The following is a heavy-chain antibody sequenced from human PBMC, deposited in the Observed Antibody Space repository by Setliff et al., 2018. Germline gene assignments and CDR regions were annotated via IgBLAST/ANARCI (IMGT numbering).Heavy chain of an antibody. CDR3: ARLYHKENSADFRRAPFGV. J-gene: IGHJ3*01. CDR2: VSSSGSP. CDR1: GDSIIGYY. V-gene: IGHV4-59*01. Sequence: PSETLSLTCKVSGDSIIGYYWSWIRQSPGKGLDWIGYVSSSGSPNYSPSFKSRVTMSIDTSKNQFSLKLSSVTASDTAVYYCARLYHKENSADFRRAPFGVWGQGIVVTVSS. D-gene: IGHD2-21*01.